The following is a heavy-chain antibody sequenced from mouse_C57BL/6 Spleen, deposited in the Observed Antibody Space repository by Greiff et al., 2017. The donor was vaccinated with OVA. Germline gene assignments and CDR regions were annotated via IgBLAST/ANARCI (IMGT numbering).Heavy chain of an antibody. D-gene: IGHD1-1*01. CDR2: FYPRSGNT. Sequence: QVQLQQSGAELVRPGASVKLSCKASGYTFTSYGISWVKQRTGQGLGWIGEFYPRSGNTDYNEKFKGKATLTADKSSRTEYNELRSLTSVDSAVYFCALRYYGSSYVDDFDYWGQGTTLTVSS. V-gene: IGHV1-81*01. CDR3: ALRYYGSSYVDDFDY. J-gene: IGHJ2*01. CDR1: GYTFTSYG.